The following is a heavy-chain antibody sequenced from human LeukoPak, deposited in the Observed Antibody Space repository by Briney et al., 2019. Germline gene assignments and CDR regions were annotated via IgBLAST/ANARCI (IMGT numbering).Heavy chain of an antibody. V-gene: IGHV4-34*01. CDR1: GGSFSGYY. Sequence: SETLSLTCAVYGGSFSGYYWSWIRQPPGKGLEWIGEINHSGSTNYNPSLKSRVTISVDTSKNQFSLKLRSVTAADTAVYYYARVLRCSSTSCYPTRKYYFDYWGQGTLVTVSS. J-gene: IGHJ4*02. D-gene: IGHD2-2*01. CDR2: INHSGST. CDR3: ARVLRCSSTSCYPTRKYYFDY.